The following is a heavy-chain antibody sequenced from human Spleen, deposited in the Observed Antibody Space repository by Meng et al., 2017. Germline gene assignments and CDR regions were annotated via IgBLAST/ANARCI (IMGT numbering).Heavy chain of an antibody. J-gene: IGHJ4*02. CDR1: GGSFSYYY. Sequence: VQLTAVGPGLFKPSGTLSLPCVVSGGSFSYYYWGWIRQPPGKGLEWIGEINHSGSTNYNPSLESRATISVDTSQNNLSLKLNSVTAADTAVYYCATVGMGLDSWGQGILVTVSS. D-gene: IGHD7-27*01. CDR3: ATVGMGLDS. CDR2: INHSGST. V-gene: IGHV4-34*01.